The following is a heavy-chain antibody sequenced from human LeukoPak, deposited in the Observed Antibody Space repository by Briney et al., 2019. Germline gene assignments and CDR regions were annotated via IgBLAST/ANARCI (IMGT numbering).Heavy chain of an antibody. CDR2: ISSSGSTI. J-gene: IGHJ4*02. V-gene: IGHV3-48*03. CDR1: GFTLSSYE. Sequence: PGGSLRLSCAASGFTLSSYEMNWVRQAPGKGLEWVSYISSSGSTIYYTDSVKGRFTISRDNAKNSLYLQMSSLRAEDTAVYYCARGTTTFDYWGQGTLVTVSS. CDR3: ARGTTTFDY. D-gene: IGHD2-2*01.